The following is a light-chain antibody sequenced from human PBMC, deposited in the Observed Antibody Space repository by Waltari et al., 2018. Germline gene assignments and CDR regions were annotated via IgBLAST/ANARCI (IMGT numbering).Light chain of an antibody. J-gene: IGKJ3*01. CDR3: QQYGSSREFT. Sequence: EIVLTQSPGTLSLSPGERATLSCRASQSVSSSYLAWYQQKPGQAPRLLIYGASSSATGIPDRFVGSGSGTDFTLTISRLEPEDFAVYYCQQYGSSREFTFGPGTKVDIK. CDR2: GAS. CDR1: QSVSSSY. V-gene: IGKV3-20*01.